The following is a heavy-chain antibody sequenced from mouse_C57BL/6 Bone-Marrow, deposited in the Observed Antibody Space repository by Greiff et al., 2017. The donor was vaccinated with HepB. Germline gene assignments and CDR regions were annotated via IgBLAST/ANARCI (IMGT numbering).Heavy chain of an antibody. D-gene: IGHD3-3*01. V-gene: IGHV1-64*01. CDR3: ARRAGTIYAMDY. CDR2: IHPNSGST. Sequence: QVQLQQPGAELVKPGASVKLSCKASGYTFTSYWMHWVKQRPGQGHEWIGMIHPNSGSTNYNEKFKSKATLTVDKSSSTAYMQLSSLTSEDSAVYYCARRAGTIYAMDYWGQGTSVTVSS. CDR1: GYTFTSYW. J-gene: IGHJ4*01.